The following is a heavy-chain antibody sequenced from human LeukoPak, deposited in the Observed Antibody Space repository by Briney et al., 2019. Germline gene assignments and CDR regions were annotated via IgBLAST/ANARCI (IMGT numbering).Heavy chain of an antibody. V-gene: IGHV3-33*01. CDR2: IWYDASNK. Sequence: GRSLRLSCAASGISFGSYGMHWARQAPGKGLEWVTFIWYDASNKYYAESVKGRFTISRDNSRNTVFLQMNSLRAEDTAIYYCATDISTHYFGSWGQGTLVTVSS. J-gene: IGHJ4*02. D-gene: IGHD3-9*01. CDR3: ATDISTHYFGS. CDR1: GISFGSYG.